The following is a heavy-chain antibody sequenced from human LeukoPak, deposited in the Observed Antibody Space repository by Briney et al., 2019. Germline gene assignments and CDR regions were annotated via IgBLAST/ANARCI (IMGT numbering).Heavy chain of an antibody. CDR2: ISYDGSIT. CDR3: AKDFSGFGELLFFFGTDV. CDR1: GFSFSNYW. J-gene: IGHJ6*02. Sequence: GGSLRLSCAASGFSFSNYWMSWVRQAPGKGLEWVAVISYDGSITFYGDSVKGRFTISRDNSKKTVDLQMNSLRAEDTAVYYCAKDFSGFGELLFFFGTDVWGQGTTVIVSS. V-gene: IGHV3-30*18. D-gene: IGHD3-10*01.